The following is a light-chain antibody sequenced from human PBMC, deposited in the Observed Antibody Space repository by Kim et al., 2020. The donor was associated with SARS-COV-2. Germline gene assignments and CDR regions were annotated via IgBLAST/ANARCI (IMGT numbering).Light chain of an antibody. Sequence: EIVMTQSPATLSVSPGERATLSCRASQSVYNYLAWYQQKPGQAPRLLIYGASARATGIPARFSGSGSGTEFTLTISSLQSEDFAVYYCQQYNNWPLTFGGGTKLEI. CDR3: QQYNNWPLT. CDR1: QSVYNY. J-gene: IGKJ4*01. CDR2: GAS. V-gene: IGKV3-15*01.